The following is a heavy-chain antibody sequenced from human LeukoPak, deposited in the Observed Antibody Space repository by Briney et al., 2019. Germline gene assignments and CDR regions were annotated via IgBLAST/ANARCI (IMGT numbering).Heavy chain of an antibody. CDR1: GGTFSSYA. Sequence: SVKVSCKASGGTFSSYAISWVRQAPGQGLEWMGGIIPIFGTANYAQKFQGRVTITADKSTSTAYMELSSLRSEDTAVYYCARLGYCSSTSCYGKPENWFDPWGQGTLVTVSS. V-gene: IGHV1-69*06. CDR2: IIPIFGTA. D-gene: IGHD2-2*01. J-gene: IGHJ5*02. CDR3: ARLGYCSSTSCYGKPENWFDP.